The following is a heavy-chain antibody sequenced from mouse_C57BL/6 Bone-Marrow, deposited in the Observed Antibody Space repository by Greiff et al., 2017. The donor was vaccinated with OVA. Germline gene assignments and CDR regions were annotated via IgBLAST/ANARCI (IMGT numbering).Heavy chain of an antibody. CDR3: TRLLDAMDY. Sequence: EVQLQQSGEGLVKPGGSLKLSCAASGFTFSSYAISWVRQTPEKRLEWVAYISSGGDYIYYADTVKGRFTISRDNARNTLYLQMSSLKSEDTAMYYCTRLLDAMDYWGQGTSVTVSS. J-gene: IGHJ4*01. CDR1: GFTFSSYA. D-gene: IGHD2-1*01. CDR2: ISSGGDYI. V-gene: IGHV5-9-1*02.